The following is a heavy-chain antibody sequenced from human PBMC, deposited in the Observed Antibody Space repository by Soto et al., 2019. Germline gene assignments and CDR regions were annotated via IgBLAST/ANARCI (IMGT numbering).Heavy chain of an antibody. J-gene: IGHJ5*02. CDR1: GDSFTSYD. D-gene: IGHD3-16*02. Sequence: ASVKVSCEACGDSFTSYDINGVRQATGQGLEWMGWMNPNSGNTGYAQKFQGRVTMTRNTSISTAYMELSSLRSEDTAVYYCARGQGVYIWGSYRYRESPYHWARGTLVPVSS. CDR2: MNPNSGNT. CDR3: ARGQGVYIWGSYRYRESPYH. V-gene: IGHV1-8*01.